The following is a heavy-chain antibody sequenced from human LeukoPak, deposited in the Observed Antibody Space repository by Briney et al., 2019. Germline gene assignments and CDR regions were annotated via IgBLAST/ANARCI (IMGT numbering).Heavy chain of an antibody. D-gene: IGHD2-21*01. CDR1: GGSISGFY. J-gene: IGHJ2*01. V-gene: IGHV4-59*12. Sequence: SETLSLTCTVSGGSISGFYWSWIRQPPGKELEWIGYIYYSGSTVYNPSLKSRVTMSADTSKNQFSLKLSSVTAADTAVYYCARDRAYCERTNCYRFFDVWGRGTLVAVSS. CDR3: ARDRAYCERTNCYRFFDV. CDR2: IYYSGST.